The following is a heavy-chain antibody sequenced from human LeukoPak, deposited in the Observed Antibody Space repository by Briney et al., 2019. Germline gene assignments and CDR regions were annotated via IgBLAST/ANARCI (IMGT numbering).Heavy chain of an antibody. CDR3: ARPGYSSSWLDFDY. V-gene: IGHV3-7*01. CDR1: GFTVSSNY. J-gene: IGHJ4*02. CDR2: IKQDGSEK. Sequence: GGSLRLSCAASGFTVSSNYMSWVRQAPGKGLEWVANIKQDGSEKYYVDSVKGRFTISRDNAKNSLYLQMNSLRAEDTAVYYCARPGYSSSWLDFDYWGQGTLVTVSS. D-gene: IGHD6-13*01.